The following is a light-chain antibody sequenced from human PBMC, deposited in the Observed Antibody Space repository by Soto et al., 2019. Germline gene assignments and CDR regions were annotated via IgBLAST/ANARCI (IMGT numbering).Light chain of an antibody. CDR1: QNISRW. Sequence: DIQMTQFPSTLSASVGDRVTITCRASQNISRWLAWYQQKPGKAPKLLIYDASNLQRGVPSRFSVSGSVTEFTLTISSLQPDDFATYYCQHYNSYSEAFGQGTKVDIK. CDR2: DAS. V-gene: IGKV1-5*01. J-gene: IGKJ1*01. CDR3: QHYNSYSEA.